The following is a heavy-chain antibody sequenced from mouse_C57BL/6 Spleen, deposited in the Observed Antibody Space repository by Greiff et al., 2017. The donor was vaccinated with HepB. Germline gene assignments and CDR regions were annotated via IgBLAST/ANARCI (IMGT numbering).Heavy chain of an antibody. Sequence: DVKLVESGGGLVKPGGSLKLSCAASGFTFSDYGMHWVRQAPEKGLEWVAYISSGSSTIYYADTVKGRFTISRDNAKNTLFLQMTSLRSEDTAMYYCARRRYYGSSAWFAYWGQGTLVTVSA. CDR2: ISSGSSTI. D-gene: IGHD1-1*01. CDR1: GFTFSDYG. CDR3: ARRRYYGSSAWFAY. J-gene: IGHJ3*01. V-gene: IGHV5-17*01.